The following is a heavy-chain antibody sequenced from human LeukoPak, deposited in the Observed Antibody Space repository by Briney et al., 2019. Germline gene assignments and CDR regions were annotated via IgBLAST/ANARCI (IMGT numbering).Heavy chain of an antibody. CDR2: ISAYNGNT. CDR3: ARGGSSGWYVLREPTSFDP. CDR1: GYTFTSYG. V-gene: IGHV1-18*01. D-gene: IGHD6-19*01. Sequence: ASVTVSCKASGYTFTSYGISWVRQAPGQGLEWMGWISAYNGNTNYAQKLQGRVTMTTDTSTSTAYMELRSLRSDDTAVYYCARGGSSGWYVLREPTSFDPWGQGTLVTVSS. J-gene: IGHJ5*02.